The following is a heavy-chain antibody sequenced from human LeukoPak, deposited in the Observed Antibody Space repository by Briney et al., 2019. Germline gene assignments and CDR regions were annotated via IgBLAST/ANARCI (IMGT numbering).Heavy chain of an antibody. CDR1: GITLSSYD. V-gene: IGHV3-30-3*01. CDR3: AKDRGVWAFDI. J-gene: IGHJ3*02. Sequence: GGSLRLSCAASGITLSSYDMHWVRQAPGKALEWVAVISYDGSNKDYADSVKGRFTISRDNSKNTLDLQMNSLRAEDTAVYYCAKDRGVWAFDIWGQGTMVTVSS. CDR2: ISYDGSNK. D-gene: IGHD3-10*01.